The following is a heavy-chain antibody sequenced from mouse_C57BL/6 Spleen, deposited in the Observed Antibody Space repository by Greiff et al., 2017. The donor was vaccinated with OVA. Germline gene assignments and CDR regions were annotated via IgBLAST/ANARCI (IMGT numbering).Heavy chain of an antibody. CDR2: ISYSGST. CDR3: ARDPNYGSSYDWYFDV. J-gene: IGHJ1*03. V-gene: IGHV3-8*01. Sequence: EVKLMESGPGLAKPSQTLSLTCSVTGYSITSDYWNWIRKFPGNKLEYMGYISYSGSTYYNPSLKSRISITRDTSKNQYYLQLNSVTTEDTATYYCARDPNYGSSYDWYFDVWGTGTTVTVSS. D-gene: IGHD1-1*01. CDR1: GYSITSDY.